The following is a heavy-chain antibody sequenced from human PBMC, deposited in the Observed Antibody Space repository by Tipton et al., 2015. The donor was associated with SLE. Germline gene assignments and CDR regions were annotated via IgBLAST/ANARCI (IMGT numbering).Heavy chain of an antibody. D-gene: IGHD2-15*01. V-gene: IGHV4-39*07. Sequence: TLSLTCAVYGGSFSSYYWGWIRQPPGKGLEWIGSIYYSGSTYYNPSLKSRVTISVDTSKNQFSLKLSSVTAADTAVYYCARGAGSSGDFDYWGQGTLVTVSS. CDR1: GGSFSSYY. CDR3: ARGAGSSGDFDY. J-gene: IGHJ4*02. CDR2: IYYSGST.